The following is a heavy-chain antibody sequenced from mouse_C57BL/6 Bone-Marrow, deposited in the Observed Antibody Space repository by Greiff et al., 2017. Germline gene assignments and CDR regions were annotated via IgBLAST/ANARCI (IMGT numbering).Heavy chain of an antibody. J-gene: IGHJ2*01. CDR1: GYTFTSYW. CDR2: IDPSDSYT. Sequence: QVQLQQPGAELVKPGASVKLSCKASGYTFTSYWMQWVNQRPGQGLEWIGEIDPSDSYTNYNQKFKGKATLTVDTSSSTAYMQLSSLTSEDSAVYYCGRYSNGDYFDYWGQGTTLTVSS. D-gene: IGHD2-5*01. CDR3: GRYSNGDYFDY. V-gene: IGHV1-50*01.